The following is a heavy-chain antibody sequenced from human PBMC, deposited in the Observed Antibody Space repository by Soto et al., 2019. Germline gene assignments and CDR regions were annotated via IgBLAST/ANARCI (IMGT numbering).Heavy chain of an antibody. D-gene: IGHD6-19*01. Sequence: ASVKVSCKAYGYTFSSYGLSWVRQAPGQGLEWMGWISAYSGNTVYTQRFKGRLTMATDTSTGTAYMELRSLRSDDTAVYYCARFFGSGFDYWGQG. CDR3: ARFFGSGFDY. CDR2: ISAYSGNT. J-gene: IGHJ4*02. CDR1: GYTFSSYG. V-gene: IGHV1-18*01.